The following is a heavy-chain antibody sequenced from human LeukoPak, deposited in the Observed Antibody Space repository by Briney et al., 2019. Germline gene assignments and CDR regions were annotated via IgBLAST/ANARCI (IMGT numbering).Heavy chain of an antibody. CDR2: INHSGST. V-gene: IGHV4-34*01. D-gene: IGHD2-2*01. CDR3: SRPGYYYYMDV. CDR1: GGSFSGYY. Sequence: SETLSLTCAVYGGSFSGYYWSWIRQPPGKGLEWSGEINHSGSTNYNPSLKSRVTISVDTSKNQFSLKLSSVTAADTAVYYCSRPGYYYYMDVWGKGTTVTVSS. J-gene: IGHJ6*03.